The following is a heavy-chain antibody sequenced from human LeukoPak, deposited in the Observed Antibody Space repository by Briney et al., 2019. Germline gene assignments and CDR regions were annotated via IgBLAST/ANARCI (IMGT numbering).Heavy chain of an antibody. V-gene: IGHV1-2*02. J-gene: IGHJ4*02. CDR2: IYPNSGGT. CDR3: ARQSAEHYYLDY. CDR1: GYTFTGYY. Sequence: EASVKVSCKASGYTFTGYYMHWVRQAPGQGLEWMGWIYPNSGGTNYAQKFQGRVTMTRDTSITTAYMELSRLRSDDTAVYYCARQSAEHYYLDYWGQGTLVTVSS. D-gene: IGHD3-22*01.